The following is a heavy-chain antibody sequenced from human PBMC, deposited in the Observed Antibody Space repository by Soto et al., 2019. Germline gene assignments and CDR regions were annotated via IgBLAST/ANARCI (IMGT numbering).Heavy chain of an antibody. J-gene: IGHJ4*02. Sequence: EVQLVESGGGLVQPGASLRLSCAASGFTFGNYWMYWVRQAPGKGLEWVSRIHSDGRITTYADSVEGRFTISRDVAKNTLYLQMDSPRAEDTGIYYCARGRWSFYLDFWGQGALVTVSS. CDR1: GFTFGNYW. CDR3: ARGRWSFYLDF. CDR2: IHSDGRIT. D-gene: IGHD1-26*01. V-gene: IGHV3-74*01.